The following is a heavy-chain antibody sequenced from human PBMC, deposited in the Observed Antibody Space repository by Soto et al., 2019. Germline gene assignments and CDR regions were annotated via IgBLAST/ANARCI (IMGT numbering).Heavy chain of an antibody. CDR1: GDSISTYY. Sequence: QVQLQESGPGLVKPSETLSLTCTVSGDSISTYYWSWIRQPPGKGLEWIGYLYDSGSTHYNPSLKSQVTTSVDTSKNQFSLKLTSVTAADTAVYYCARENYYGSGTYFRLDVWGPGTRVTVSS. CDR2: LYDSGST. J-gene: IGHJ6*02. D-gene: IGHD3-10*01. CDR3: ARENYYGSGTYFRLDV. V-gene: IGHV4-59*01.